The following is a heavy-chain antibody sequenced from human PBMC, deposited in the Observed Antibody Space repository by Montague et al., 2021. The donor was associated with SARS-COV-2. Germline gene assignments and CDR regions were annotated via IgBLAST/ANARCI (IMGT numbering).Heavy chain of an antibody. CDR2: ISYDGSNK. CDR1: GFTFSSYA. D-gene: IGHD2-21*02. CDR3: ARELTYYGMDV. Sequence: SLLLSCAASGFTFSSYAMRWVRQAPGKGLEWVAVISYDGSNKYYADSVKGRFTISRDNSKNTLYLQMNSLRAEDTAVYYCARELTYYGMDVWGQGTTVTVSS. V-gene: IGHV3-30-3*01. J-gene: IGHJ6*02.